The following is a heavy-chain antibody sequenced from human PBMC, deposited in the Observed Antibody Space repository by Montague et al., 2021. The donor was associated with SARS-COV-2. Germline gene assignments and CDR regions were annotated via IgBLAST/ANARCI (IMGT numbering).Heavy chain of an antibody. V-gene: IGHV4-39*07. J-gene: IGHJ5*02. CDR1: GGSISSSIYY. D-gene: IGHD6-6*01. Sequence: SETLSLTCTVSGGSISSSIYYWGWIRQPPGKGLEWIGSIYYGGRTYYNPSLKSRVTISVDTSKNQFSLKLSSVTAADTAVYYCARLSGKLVHLWGPGTLVTVSS. CDR2: IYYGGRT. CDR3: ARLSGKLVHL.